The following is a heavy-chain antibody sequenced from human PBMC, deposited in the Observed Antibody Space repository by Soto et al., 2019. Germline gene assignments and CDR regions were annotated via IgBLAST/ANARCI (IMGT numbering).Heavy chain of an antibody. V-gene: IGHV1-69*13. D-gene: IGHD6-19*01. CDR2: IIPIFGTT. Sequence: LVKVSCKASGGTFSSYTINWVRQAPGQGLEWMGGIIPIFGTTNYAKKFQGRVTITADESTSTAYMELSSLRSEDTAVYYCARYASSGNNSVWYTFDPWGQGTLVTVSS. CDR1: GGTFSSYT. CDR3: ARYASSGNNSVWYTFDP. J-gene: IGHJ5*02.